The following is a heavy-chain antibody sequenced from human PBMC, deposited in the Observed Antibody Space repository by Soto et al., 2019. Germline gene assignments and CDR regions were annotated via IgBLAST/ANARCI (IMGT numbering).Heavy chain of an antibody. D-gene: IGHD1-26*01. CDR3: AREWYYYYGMDV. J-gene: IGHJ6*02. V-gene: IGHV4-34*01. CDR1: GGSFSGYY. CDR2: INHSGST. Sequence: QVQLQQWGAGLLKPSETLPLTCAVYGGSFSGYYWSWIRQPPGKGLEWIGEINHSGSTNYNPSLKSRVTISVDTSKNQFSLKLSSVTAADTAVYYCAREWYYYYGMDVWGQGTTVTVSS.